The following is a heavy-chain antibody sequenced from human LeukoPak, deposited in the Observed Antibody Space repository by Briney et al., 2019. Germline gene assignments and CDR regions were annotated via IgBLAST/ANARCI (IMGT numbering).Heavy chain of an antibody. V-gene: IGHV1-69*13. D-gene: IGHD5-24*01. Sequence: SVKVSCKASGGTFSSYAISWVRQAPGQGLEWMGGIIPIFGTANYAQKFQGRVTITADESTSTAYMELSSLRSENTAVYYCARDEMATSYSAFDIWGQGTMVTVSS. J-gene: IGHJ3*02. CDR1: GGTFSSYA. CDR2: IIPIFGTA. CDR3: ARDEMATSYSAFDI.